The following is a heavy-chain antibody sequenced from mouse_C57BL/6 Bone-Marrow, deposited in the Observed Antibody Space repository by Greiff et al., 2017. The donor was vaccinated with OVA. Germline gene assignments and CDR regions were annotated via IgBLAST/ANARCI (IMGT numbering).Heavy chain of an antibody. J-gene: IGHJ2*01. CDR2: IDPSDSET. V-gene: IGHV1-52*01. CDR3: ARGYYYGTLDY. CDR1: GCTFTSYW. D-gene: IGHD1-1*01. Sequence: QVQLQQPGAELVRPGSSVKLSCKASGCTFTSYWMHWVKQRPIQGLEWIGNIDPSDSETHYNQKFKDKATLTVDKSSSTAYMQLSSLTSEDSAVYYCARGYYYGTLDYWGQGTTLTVSS.